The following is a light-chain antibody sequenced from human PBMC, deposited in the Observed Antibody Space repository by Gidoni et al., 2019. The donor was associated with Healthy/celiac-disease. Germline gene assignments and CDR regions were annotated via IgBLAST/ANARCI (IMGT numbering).Light chain of an antibody. CDR3: QQSYSTPYT. V-gene: IGKV1-39*01. Sequence: DLQKTQSPSSLSASVGDRVTITCRASQSISSYLNWYQQKPGKAPTSLIYTASSLQSGVPSRFSGSGAGTDFTLTISSRQPEDFATYYCQQSYSTPYTFGQXTKLEIK. CDR1: QSISSY. J-gene: IGKJ2*01. CDR2: TAS.